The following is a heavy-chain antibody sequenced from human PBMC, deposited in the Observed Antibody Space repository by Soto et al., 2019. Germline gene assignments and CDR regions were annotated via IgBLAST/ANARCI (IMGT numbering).Heavy chain of an antibody. Sequence: QVQLVQSGAEVKKPGSSVKVSCKASGGTFSSYSINWVRQAPGQGLEWMGEIIRIFGTANYAQKFQGRVTMTADVPTSTAYMELSSLRSEDTAVYYCARDGGRHSGGIDYWGQGTLVTVSS. CDR3: ARDGGRHSGGIDY. J-gene: IGHJ4*02. CDR1: GGTFSSYS. V-gene: IGHV1-69*01. D-gene: IGHD1-26*01. CDR2: IIRIFGTA.